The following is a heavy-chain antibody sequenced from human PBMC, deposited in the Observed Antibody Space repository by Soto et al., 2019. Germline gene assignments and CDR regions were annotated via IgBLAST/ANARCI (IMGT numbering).Heavy chain of an antibody. CDR1: GFTFSSYA. CDR2: ISSSSSYI. D-gene: IGHD6-13*01. CDR3: ARAAAGFDDDY. Sequence: LRLSCAASGFTFSSYAMSWVRQAPGKGLEWVSSISSSSSYIYYADSVKGRFTISRDNAKNSLYLQMNSLRAEDTAVYYCARAAAGFDDDYWGQGTLVTVSS. V-gene: IGHV3-21*01. J-gene: IGHJ4*02.